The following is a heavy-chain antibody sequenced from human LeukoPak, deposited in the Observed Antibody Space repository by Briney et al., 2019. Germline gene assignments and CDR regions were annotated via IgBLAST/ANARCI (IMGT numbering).Heavy chain of an antibody. CDR3: ARSLIANSLSYFDY. Sequence: SETLSLTCTVSGGSISSSSYYWGWIRQPPGKGLEWIGSIYYSGSNYYNPSLKSRVTISVDTAKNHFSLKLSSVTAADTAVYYCARSLIANSLSYFDYWGQGTLVTVSS. V-gene: IGHV4-39*02. D-gene: IGHD2/OR15-2a*01. J-gene: IGHJ4*02. CDR1: GGSISSSSYY. CDR2: IYYSGSN.